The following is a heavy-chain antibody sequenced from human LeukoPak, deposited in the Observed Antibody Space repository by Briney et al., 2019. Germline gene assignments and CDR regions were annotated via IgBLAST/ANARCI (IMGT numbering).Heavy chain of an antibody. J-gene: IGHJ6*02. CDR3: ARDPRFGYYYYGMDV. Sequence: GGSLRLSCAASGFTVSSNYMSWVRQAPGKGLEWVSVIYSGGSTYYADSVKGRFTISRDNSKNTLYLRMNSLRAEDTAVYYCARDPRFGYYYYGMDVWGQGTTVTVSS. D-gene: IGHD3-16*01. CDR1: GFTVSSNY. V-gene: IGHV3-66*01. CDR2: IYSGGST.